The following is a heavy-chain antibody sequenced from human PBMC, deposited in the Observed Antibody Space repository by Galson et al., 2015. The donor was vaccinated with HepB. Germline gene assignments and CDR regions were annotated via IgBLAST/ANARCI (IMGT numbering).Heavy chain of an antibody. CDR3: AKDATPEYSDGFGYYFPN. CDR1: GFPLSHYA. V-gene: IGHV3-23*01. J-gene: IGHJ4*01. CDR2: ITGSGATT. Sequence: SLRLSCAASGFPLSHYAMSWVRRAPGKGLEWVSAITGSGATTYYTDSVKGRFTISSDKSKNTLYLQMNSLTAGDTAVYYCAKDATPEYSDGFGYYFPNWGHGTLVAVSS. D-gene: IGHD3-22*01.